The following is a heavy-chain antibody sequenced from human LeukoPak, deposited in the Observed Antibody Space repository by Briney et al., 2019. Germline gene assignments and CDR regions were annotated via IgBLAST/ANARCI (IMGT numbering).Heavy chain of an antibody. J-gene: IGHJ6*03. CDR3: ARVYGVVITYYYYMDV. CDR2: INHSGST. V-gene: IGHV4-34*01. CDR1: GGSFSGYY. Sequence: SETLSLTCAVYGGSFSGYYWSWIRQPPGKGLEWIGEINHSGSTYYNPSLKSRVTISVDTSKNQFSLKPSSVTAADTAVYYCARVYGVVITYYYYMDVWGKGTTVTVSS. D-gene: IGHD3-3*01.